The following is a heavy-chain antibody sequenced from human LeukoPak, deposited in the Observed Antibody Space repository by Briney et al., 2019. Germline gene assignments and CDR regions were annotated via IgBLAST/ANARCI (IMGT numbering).Heavy chain of an antibody. J-gene: IGHJ6*02. V-gene: IGHV4-34*01. D-gene: IGHD6-13*01. CDR1: GGSFSGYY. CDR3: ARDPTRIAAAGDYYYYGMDV. Sequence: PSETLSLTCAVYGGSFSGYYWAWFRNPPGKGLEGIGEINNGGSTNYNPSLKSRVTISVDTSKNQFSLKLSSVTAADTAVYYCARDPTRIAAAGDYYYYGMDVWGQGTTVTVSS. CDR2: INNGGST.